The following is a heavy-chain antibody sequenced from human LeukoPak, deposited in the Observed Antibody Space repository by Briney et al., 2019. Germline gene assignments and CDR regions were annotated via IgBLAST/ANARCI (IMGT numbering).Heavy chain of an antibody. Sequence: SVKVSCKASGGTFSSYAISWVRQAPGQGLEWMGRIIPIFGTANYAQKFQGRVTITTDESTSTAYMELSSLRSEDTAVYYCARDLEYRYGYVYWGQRTLVTVSS. CDR1: GGTFSSYA. D-gene: IGHD5-18*01. CDR2: IIPIFGTA. V-gene: IGHV1-69*05. J-gene: IGHJ4*02. CDR3: ARDLEYRYGYVY.